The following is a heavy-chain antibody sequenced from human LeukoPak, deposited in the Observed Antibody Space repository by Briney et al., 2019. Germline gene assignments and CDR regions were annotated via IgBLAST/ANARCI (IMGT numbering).Heavy chain of an antibody. CDR3: AKCLHPYYYHDSSGYDLLDY. J-gene: IGHJ4*02. D-gene: IGHD3-22*01. CDR2: ISGSGGST. Sequence: GGSLRLSCAASGFTFSSYAMSWVRQAPGKGLEWVSAISGSGGSTYYADSVKGRFTISRDNSKNTLYLQMNSLRAEDTAVYYCAKCLHPYYYHDSSGYDLLDYWGQGTLVTVSS. CDR1: GFTFSSYA. V-gene: IGHV3-23*01.